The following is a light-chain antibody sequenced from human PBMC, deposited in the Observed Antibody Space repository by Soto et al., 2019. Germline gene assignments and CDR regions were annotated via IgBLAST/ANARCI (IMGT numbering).Light chain of an antibody. CDR1: SSDVGGYNS. V-gene: IGLV2-11*01. J-gene: IGLJ2*01. Sequence: QSAMTQPRSVSGSPGKSVTISCTGTSSDVGGYNSVSWYQRHPGKAPKLIISDVTKRPSGVPDRFSGSKSGNTASLTISGLQAEDEADYDCCTYAGSDILIFGGGTKVTVL. CDR3: CTYAGSDILI. CDR2: DVT.